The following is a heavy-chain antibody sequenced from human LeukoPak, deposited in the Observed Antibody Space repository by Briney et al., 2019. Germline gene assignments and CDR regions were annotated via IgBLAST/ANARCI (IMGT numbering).Heavy chain of an antibody. V-gene: IGHV3-30-3*01. D-gene: IGHD4-17*01. CDR2: ISYDGSNK. J-gene: IGHJ4*02. Sequence: GGSLRLSCAASGFTFSSYAMHWVRQAPGKGLEWEAVISYDGSNKYYADSVKGRFTISRDNSKNTLYLQMNSLRAEDTAVYYCARGPQMTTVTPFDYWGQGTLVTVSS. CDR1: GFTFSSYA. CDR3: ARGPQMTTVTPFDY.